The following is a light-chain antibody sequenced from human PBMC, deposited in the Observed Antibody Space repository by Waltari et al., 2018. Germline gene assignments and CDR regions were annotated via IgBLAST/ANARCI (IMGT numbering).Light chain of an antibody. Sequence: EIVLTQSPGTLSLSPGERATLSCRASQSVSRALAWYQRNPGQAPRLLIYGASNRATGIPDRVSGSGSGTDFSLIISRLGPEDFAVYYCQHYVSLPVTFGQGTKVEIK. J-gene: IGKJ1*01. CDR2: GAS. V-gene: IGKV3-20*01. CDR3: QHYVSLPVT. CDR1: QSVSRA.